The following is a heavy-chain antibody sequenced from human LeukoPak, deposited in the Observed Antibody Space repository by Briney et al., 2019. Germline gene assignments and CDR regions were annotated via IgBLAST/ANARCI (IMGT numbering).Heavy chain of an antibody. V-gene: IGHV1-2*02. CDR2: INPNSGGT. D-gene: IGHD3-10*01. J-gene: IGHJ5*02. CDR3: ARDYERIIMVRGVPLSPQTVFDP. Sequence: GGSLRLSCAASGFMFSSYGMHWVRQAPGQGPEWMGWINPNSGGTNYAQNLQGRVTMTRDTSISTAYMELSRLRSDDTAVYYCARDYERIIMVRGVPLSPQTVFDPWGQGTLVTVSS. CDR1: GFMFSSYG.